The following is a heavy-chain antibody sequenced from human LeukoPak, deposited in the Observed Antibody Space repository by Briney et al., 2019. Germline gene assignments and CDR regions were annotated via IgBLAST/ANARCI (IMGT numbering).Heavy chain of an antibody. CDR1: GFTSRTIG. V-gene: IGHV3-30*18. J-gene: IGHJ6*04. CDR3: AKDQTRNYYYGIDV. Sequence: GGPRGLSWAASGFTSRTIGIHWVRQAPGKGLEWWAVISYDGSNKYYADSVKGRFTISRDNSKNTLYLQMNSLRAEDTAVYYCAKDQTRNYYYGIDVWGKGTTVTVSS. CDR2: ISYDGSNK.